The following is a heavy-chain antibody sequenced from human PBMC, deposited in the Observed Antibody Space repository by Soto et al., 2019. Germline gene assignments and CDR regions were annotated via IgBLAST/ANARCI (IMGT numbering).Heavy chain of an antibody. CDR3: LRGFQASYPVSRIFDF. J-gene: IGHJ4*02. V-gene: IGHV3-23*01. Sequence: ARWSLRLSCAASGFTFSNAWVSWVRQAPGEGLGWVSTITDNGGDSKYADSVRGRVTISRDNSKKILYLQMSNLRAESPAVYYGLRGFQASYPVSRIFDFSGRGTLITVSS. CDR1: GFTFSNAW. D-gene: IGHD4-17*01. CDR2: ITDNGGDS.